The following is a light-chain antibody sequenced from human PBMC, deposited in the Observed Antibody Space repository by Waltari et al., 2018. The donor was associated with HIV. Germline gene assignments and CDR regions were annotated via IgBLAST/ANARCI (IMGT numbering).Light chain of an antibody. Sequence: DIQLTQSPSSLSASVGDRVTITCQANQDIGNYLNWYQQKPGKAPDLLIYDASNLETGVPSRFSGGGSGTDFIFTISSLQPEDIATYYCQQYDNLSMYTFGQGTKLEIK. CDR1: QDIGNY. V-gene: IGKV1-33*01. CDR3: QQYDNLSMYT. CDR2: DAS. J-gene: IGKJ2*01.